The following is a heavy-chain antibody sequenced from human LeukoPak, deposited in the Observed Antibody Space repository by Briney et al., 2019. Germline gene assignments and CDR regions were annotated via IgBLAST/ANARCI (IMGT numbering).Heavy chain of an antibody. CDR3: ARGTIVVTALYFDS. D-gene: IGHD2-21*02. CDR2: IKQDGGQK. V-gene: IGHV3-7*03. CDR1: GFTFSNYW. J-gene: IGHJ4*02. Sequence: GGSLRLSCAASGFTFSNYWMSWVRQTPGKGLEWLANIKQDGGQKYYVDSVKGRFTVSRDNAKNSLYLQMNTLRAEDTAVYYCARGTIVVTALYFDSWGQGTLVTVSS.